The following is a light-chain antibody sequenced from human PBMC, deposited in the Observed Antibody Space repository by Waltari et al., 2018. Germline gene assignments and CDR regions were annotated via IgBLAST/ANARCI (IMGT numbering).Light chain of an antibody. CDR2: GTS. CDR1: QSLTRA. J-gene: IGKJ1*01. Sequence: EIVLTQSPGTLSLSPGERATLFCRASQSLTRALAWYQQKPGQAPRLLIYGTSSRATGIPDRFSGSASGTDFSLTISRLEPEDFAVYYCQHYVRLPATFGQGTKVEIK. V-gene: IGKV3-20*01. CDR3: QHYVRLPAT.